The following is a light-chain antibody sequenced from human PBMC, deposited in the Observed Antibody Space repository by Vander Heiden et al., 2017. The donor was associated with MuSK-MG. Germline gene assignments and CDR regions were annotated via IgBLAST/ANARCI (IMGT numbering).Light chain of an antibody. J-gene: IGLJ1*01. CDR1: SSDLGGYNF. Sequence: QSALTQPASVSGSPGRSITITCSGTSSDLGGYNFVSWYQQHPGKAPKLMIYDVSNRPSGVSNRFSGSKSGNTASLTISGLQAEDEADYYCDSYTSSSTYVFGTGTKVTVL. CDR2: DVS. CDR3: DSYTSSSTYV. V-gene: IGLV2-14*03.